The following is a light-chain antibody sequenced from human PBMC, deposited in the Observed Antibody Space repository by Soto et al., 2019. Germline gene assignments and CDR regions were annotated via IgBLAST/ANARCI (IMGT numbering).Light chain of an antibody. CDR2: EVS. Sequence: QSVLAQPASVSGSPGQSITISCTGTSSDVGGYNYVSWYQQHPGKAPKLMIYEVSNRPSGVSHRFSGSKSGNTASLTISGLQAEDEADYYCSSYTSSSTLVFGTGTKVTI. CDR3: SSYTSSSTLV. J-gene: IGLJ1*01. CDR1: SSDVGGYNY. V-gene: IGLV2-14*01.